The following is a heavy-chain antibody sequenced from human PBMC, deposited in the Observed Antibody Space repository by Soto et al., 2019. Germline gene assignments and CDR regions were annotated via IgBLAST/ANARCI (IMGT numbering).Heavy chain of an antibody. V-gene: IGHV3-30-3*01. Sequence: GGSLRLSCAASGFTLNNYAMHWVRQAPGKGLEWVTFISSDGSDKFHADSVKGRITISRDDSKNTLYLQLNSLRTEDTAVYYCVRTNKNYYYGMDVWGQGTTVTVSS. CDR1: GFTLNNYA. CDR3: VRTNKNYYYGMDV. CDR2: ISSDGSDK. J-gene: IGHJ6*02.